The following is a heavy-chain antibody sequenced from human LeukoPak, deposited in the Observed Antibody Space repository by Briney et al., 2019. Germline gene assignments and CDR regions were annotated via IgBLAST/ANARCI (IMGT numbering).Heavy chain of an antibody. CDR3: ARRARGYSSSLWAFDI. CDR2: IYYTGIA. Sequence: KPSETLSLTCTVTGGSISGYHWNWIRQSPGKGLEWIANIYYTGIADYNPSLKSRVTTSVDTSKNEISLILSSVTAADTAVYYCARRARGYSSSLWAFDIWGQGTMVTVSS. V-gene: IGHV4-59*08. J-gene: IGHJ3*02. CDR1: GGSISGYH. D-gene: IGHD6-13*01.